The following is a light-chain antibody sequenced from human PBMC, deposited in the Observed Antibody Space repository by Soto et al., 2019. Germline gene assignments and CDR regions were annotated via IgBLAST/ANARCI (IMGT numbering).Light chain of an antibody. J-gene: IGKJ5*01. CDR2: GAS. CDR3: QQFYYYPIP. V-gene: IGKV3-20*01. CDR1: QTVTNNY. Sequence: LTQSAGTLSLYQRERATSYCRASQTVTNNYLVWYQQKPGQAPRLLIFGASSRATGVPDRFSGSGSGTDFTLTITSLQPEDFATYYCQQFYYYPIPFAHGTGLEI.